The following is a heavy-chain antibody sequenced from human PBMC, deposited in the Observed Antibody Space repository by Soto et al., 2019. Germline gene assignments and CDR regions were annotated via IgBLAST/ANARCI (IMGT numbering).Heavy chain of an antibody. CDR2: IYYSGNT. J-gene: IGHJ6*02. D-gene: IGHD6-13*01. CDR3: ARSSSSWYYYYGMDV. Sequence: PSETLSLTCTVSGGSISSSSYYWGWIRQPPGKGLEWIGSIYYSGNTYYNPSLKSRVTISVDTAKNQFSLKLSSVTAADTAVYYCARSSSSWYYYYGMDVWGQGTTVT. V-gene: IGHV4-39*01. CDR1: GGSISSSSYY.